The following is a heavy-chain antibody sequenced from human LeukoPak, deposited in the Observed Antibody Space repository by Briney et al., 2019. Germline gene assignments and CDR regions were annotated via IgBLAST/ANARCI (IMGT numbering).Heavy chain of an antibody. Sequence: ASVKVSCKASGYTFTGYYMHWVRQAPGQGLEWMGWINPNSGGTNYAQKFQGRVTMTRDTSISTAYMELSRLRSDDTAVYYCARVGCSSTSCLGYWGQGTLVTVSS. J-gene: IGHJ4*02. CDR1: GYTFTGYY. CDR3: ARVGCSSTSCLGY. CDR2: INPNSGGT. V-gene: IGHV1-2*02. D-gene: IGHD2-2*01.